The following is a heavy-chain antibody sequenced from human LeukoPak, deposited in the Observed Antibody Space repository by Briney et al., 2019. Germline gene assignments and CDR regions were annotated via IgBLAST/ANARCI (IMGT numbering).Heavy chain of an antibody. CDR2: IIPIFGTA. Sequence: ASVKVSCKASGGTFSSYAISWVRQAPGQGLEWMGGIIPIFGTANYAQKFQGRVTITRDISTNTVYVELSSLTSEDTALYYCVRDDCDDTCYPGGYWGQGTLVTVSS. D-gene: IGHD2-2*01. CDR3: VRDDCDDTCYPGGY. CDR1: GGTFSSYA. J-gene: IGHJ4*02. V-gene: IGHV1-69*05.